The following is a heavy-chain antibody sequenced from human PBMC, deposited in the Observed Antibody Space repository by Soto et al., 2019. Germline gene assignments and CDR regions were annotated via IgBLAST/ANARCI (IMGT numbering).Heavy chain of an antibody. CDR2: IYDTGYA. V-gene: IGHV4-59*01. CDR1: GGSIRPFI. CDR3: ARASVGYCSSTTCPPGMDV. Sequence: SETLSLTWIVSGGSIRPFIWTWVRQPPGKGLEYIGFIYDTGYANYNPSLKSRVTISVDTSKNEFSLKLTSVTAADTAVYYCARASVGYCSSTTCPPGMDVWGQGTTVTFSS. J-gene: IGHJ6*02. D-gene: IGHD2-2*03.